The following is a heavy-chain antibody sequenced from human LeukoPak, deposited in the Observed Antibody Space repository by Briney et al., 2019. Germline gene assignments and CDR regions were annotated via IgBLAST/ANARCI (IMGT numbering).Heavy chain of an antibody. CDR3: ARGALGFDY. CDR2: IGKGGDT. Sequence: GGSLRLSCAASGFIFSSYDMHWVRQATGKGLEWVSGIGKGGDTYYAGSVKGRFTTSRENAKRSVYLQMNNLRAGGTAVYYCARGALGFDYWDQGTLVTVSS. CDR1: GFIFSSYD. V-gene: IGHV3-13*04. J-gene: IGHJ4*02.